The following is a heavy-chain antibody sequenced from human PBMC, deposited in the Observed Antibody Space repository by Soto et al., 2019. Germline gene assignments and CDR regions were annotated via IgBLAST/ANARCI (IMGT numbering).Heavy chain of an antibody. CDR1: GYSIGSGYY. Sequence: SETLSLTCAVSGYSIGSGYYWAWIRQSPGKGLEWIGSIYPAGSVYYNPSLNGRVALSMDTSKNHFSLKLTSVTAADTAVYYCARTFDYYGMDVWGQGTTVTVSS. V-gene: IGHV4-38-2*01. CDR2: IYPAGSV. J-gene: IGHJ6*02. CDR3: ARTFDYYGMDV.